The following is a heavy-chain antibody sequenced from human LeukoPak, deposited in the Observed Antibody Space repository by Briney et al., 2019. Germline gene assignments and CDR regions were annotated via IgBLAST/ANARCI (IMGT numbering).Heavy chain of an antibody. Sequence: SETLSLTCTVSGGSISSSSYYWGWIRQPPGKGLEWIGSIYYSGSTYYNPSLKSRVTISVDTSKNQFSLKLSSVTAADTAVYNCARDPMGATDEIYWGQGTLVTVSS. CDR2: IYYSGST. J-gene: IGHJ4*02. CDR1: GGSISSSSYY. V-gene: IGHV4-39*07. D-gene: IGHD1-26*01. CDR3: ARDPMGATDEIY.